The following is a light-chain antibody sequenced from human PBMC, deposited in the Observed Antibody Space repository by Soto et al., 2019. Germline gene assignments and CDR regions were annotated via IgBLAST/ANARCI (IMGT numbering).Light chain of an antibody. CDR2: DVS. J-gene: IGKJ2*01. V-gene: IGKV3-20*01. CDR1: QSVRSSF. CDR3: QQYENSVMYT. Sequence: EIVLTQSPGTLSLSPGERATLSCRASQSVRSSFFAWYQQKPCQAPRLLIYDVSVRATGIPDRFSGSGSGTYFTLTINRLEPEGFAVYACQQYENSVMYTFGQGTPLAIK.